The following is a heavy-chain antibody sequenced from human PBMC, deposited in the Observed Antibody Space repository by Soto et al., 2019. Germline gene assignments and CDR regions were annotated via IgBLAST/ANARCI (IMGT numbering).Heavy chain of an antibody. CDR3: ARESGGAPATLDYYYFYMDV. J-gene: IGHJ6*03. D-gene: IGHD1-26*01. Sequence: QVQLVQSGAEVRKPGASVTVSCRSSGDSFNDYYIHWVRQAPGQGFEWMGWINPNGGVTKYAQKCQGWVSRTRDTSIRTVYMQLSRLRSDDTAVYYCARESGGAPATLDYYYFYMDVWGTGTTVTVSS. CDR1: GDSFNDYY. CDR2: INPNGGVT. V-gene: IGHV1-2*04.